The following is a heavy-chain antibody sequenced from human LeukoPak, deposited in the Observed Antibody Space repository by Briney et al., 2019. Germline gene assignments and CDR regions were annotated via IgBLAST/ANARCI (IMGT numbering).Heavy chain of an antibody. D-gene: IGHD4-17*01. CDR3: ARDYFDYGDYYGMDV. Sequence: ASVKVSCKASGYTFTSYDINWVRQATGQGLEWMGWMNPNSGNTGYAQKFQGRVTMTRNTSISTAYMELSSLRSEDTAVYYCARDYFDYGDYYGMDVWGQGTTVTVSS. V-gene: IGHV1-8*01. J-gene: IGHJ6*02. CDR2: MNPNSGNT. CDR1: GYTFTSYD.